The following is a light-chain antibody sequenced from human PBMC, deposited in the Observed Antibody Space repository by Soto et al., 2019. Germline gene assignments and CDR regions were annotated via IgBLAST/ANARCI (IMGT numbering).Light chain of an antibody. V-gene: IGLV2-14*03. CDR1: SSDVGGYNY. Sequence: HSVLTKPASLSGLPGQSIAISCIRTSSDVGGYNYVSWYQQYQGKAPKLMIYDVSNRPSGVSNRFSGSKSGNTASLTISGLQAEDEADYYCSSYTSNNTLLFGIGTKVTVL. J-gene: IGLJ1*01. CDR3: SSYTSNNTLL. CDR2: DVS.